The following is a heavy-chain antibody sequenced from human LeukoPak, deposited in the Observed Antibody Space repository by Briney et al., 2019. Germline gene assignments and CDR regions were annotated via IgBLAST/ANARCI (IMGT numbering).Heavy chain of an antibody. Sequence: SETLSLTCTVSGGSISSYYWSWIRQPPGKGLEWIGYIYYSGSTNYNPSLKSRVTISVDTSKNQFSLRLSSVTAADTAVYYCARENDYYDSSGYFLSWGQGTLVTVSS. CDR1: GGSISSYY. CDR2: IYYSGST. CDR3: ARENDYYDSSGYFLS. J-gene: IGHJ4*02. V-gene: IGHV4-59*01. D-gene: IGHD3-22*01.